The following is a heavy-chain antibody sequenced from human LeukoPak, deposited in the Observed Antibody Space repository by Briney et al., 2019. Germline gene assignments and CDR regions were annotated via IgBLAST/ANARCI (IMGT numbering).Heavy chain of an antibody. CDR2: ISSSSSTI. CDR3: ARDSRDIVATTYFDY. CDR1: GFTFSSYS. J-gene: IGHJ4*02. V-gene: IGHV3-48*01. Sequence: GGSLRLSCAASGFTFSSYSTNWVRQAPGKGLEWVSYISSSSSTIYYADSVKGRFTISRDNAKNSLYLQMNSLRAEDTAVYYCARDSRDIVATTYFDYWGQGTLVTVSS. D-gene: IGHD5-12*01.